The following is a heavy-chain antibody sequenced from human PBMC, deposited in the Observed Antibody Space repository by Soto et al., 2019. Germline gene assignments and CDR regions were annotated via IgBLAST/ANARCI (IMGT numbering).Heavy chain of an antibody. CDR3: AQEAGEMATTYGHFEH. V-gene: IGHV3-23*01. Sequence: EVQLLESGGGLVQPGGSLRLSCAASGFTFSTYALSWVRQAPGKGLEWVSAISGSGGSTYYADSVRGRFTISRDNSKNTLYLQMNSLRAEDTAVYYCAQEAGEMATTYGHFEHWGQGTLVTVSS. CDR2: ISGSGGST. CDR1: GFTFSTYA. J-gene: IGHJ4*02. D-gene: IGHD1-1*01.